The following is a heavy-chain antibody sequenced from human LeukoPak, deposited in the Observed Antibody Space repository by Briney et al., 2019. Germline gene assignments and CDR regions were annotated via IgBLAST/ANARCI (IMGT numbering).Heavy chain of an antibody. CDR1: GYTFTSYY. V-gene: IGHV1-8*02. D-gene: IGHD6-19*01. Sequence: ASVKVSCKASGYTFTSYYMHWVRQATGQGLEWMGWMNPNSGNTGYAQKFQGRVTMTRNTSISTAYMELSSLRSEDTAVYYCARGFGQWLVPPYFDYWGQGTLVTVSS. CDR2: MNPNSGNT. J-gene: IGHJ4*02. CDR3: ARGFGQWLVPPYFDY.